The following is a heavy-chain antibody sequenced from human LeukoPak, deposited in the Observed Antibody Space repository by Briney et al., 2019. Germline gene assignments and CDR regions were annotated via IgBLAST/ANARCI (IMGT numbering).Heavy chain of an antibody. CDR3: TTDSYGSGSYYPNSFDY. Sequence: GGSVRLFCAASGFTFSNHAMICVRQSPGKGLEGVSFIIGSGGSTYYADSVKGSVTISRDNSKNTMYLQMNSLKTEDTAVYYCTTDSYGSGSYYPNSFDYWGQGTLVTVSS. D-gene: IGHD3-10*01. V-gene: IGHV3-23*01. CDR2: IIGSGGST. J-gene: IGHJ4*02. CDR1: GFTFSNHA.